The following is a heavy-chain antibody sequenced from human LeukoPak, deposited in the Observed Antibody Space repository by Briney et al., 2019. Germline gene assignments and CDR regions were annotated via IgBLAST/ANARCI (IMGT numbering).Heavy chain of an antibody. Sequence: LSLTCTVSGGSISSYYWSWIRQPPGKGLEWISYISNSGRTMDYADSVKGRFTISRDNARKSLYLEMNSLRAEDTAVYYCARDYDFWVGYYSYFDNWGQGALVTVSS. D-gene: IGHD3-3*01. CDR3: ARDYDFWVGYYSYFDN. CDR2: ISNSGRTM. CDR1: GGSISSYY. J-gene: IGHJ4*02. V-gene: IGHV3-11*01.